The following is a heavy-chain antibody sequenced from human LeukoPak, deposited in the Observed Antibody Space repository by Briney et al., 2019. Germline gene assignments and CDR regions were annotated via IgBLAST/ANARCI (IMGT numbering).Heavy chain of an antibody. Sequence: ASVKVSCKASGYTFTSYGISWVRQAPGQGLEWMGWISAYNGNTNYAQKLQGGVTMTTDTSTSTAYMELRSLRSDDTAVYYCARVGSYYDSSGLWHWYFDLWGRGTLVTVSS. CDR1: GYTFTSYG. V-gene: IGHV1-18*01. CDR2: ISAYNGNT. CDR3: ARVGSYYDSSGLWHWYFDL. J-gene: IGHJ2*01. D-gene: IGHD3-22*01.